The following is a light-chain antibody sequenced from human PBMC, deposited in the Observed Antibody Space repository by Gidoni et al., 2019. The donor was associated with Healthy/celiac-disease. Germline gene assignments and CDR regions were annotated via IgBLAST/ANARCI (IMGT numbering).Light chain of an antibody. CDR1: QSVSSSY. J-gene: IGKJ2*01. V-gene: IGKV3-20*01. Sequence: DIVLTQSPGTLSLSPGERATLSCRASQSVSSSYLAWYQQKPGQAPRLLIYGASSRATGIPDRFSGSGSGTDFTLTISRLEPEDFAVYYCQQYGSSPPFMYTFXXXTKLEIK. CDR3: QQYGSSPPFMYT. CDR2: GAS.